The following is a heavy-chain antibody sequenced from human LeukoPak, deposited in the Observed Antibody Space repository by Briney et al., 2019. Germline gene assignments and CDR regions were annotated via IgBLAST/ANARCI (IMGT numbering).Heavy chain of an antibody. D-gene: IGHD5-24*01. CDR2: IYSGGST. CDR3: ARVWGGGYNYFDY. J-gene: IGHJ4*02. CDR1: GFTVSSNY. V-gene: IGHV3-53*01. Sequence: GGSLRLSCAASGFTVSSNYMSWVRQAPGKGLEWVSVIYSGGSTYYADSVKGRFTISRDNSKSTLYLQMNSLRAEDTAVYYCARVWGGGYNYFDYWGQGTLVTVSS.